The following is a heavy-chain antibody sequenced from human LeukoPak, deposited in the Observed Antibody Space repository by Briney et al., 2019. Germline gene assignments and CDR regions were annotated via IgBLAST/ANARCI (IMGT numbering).Heavy chain of an antibody. D-gene: IGHD4-17*01. V-gene: IGHV1-69*05. J-gene: IGHJ4*02. Sequence: SVKVSCKASGGTFSSYAISWVRQAPGQGLEWMGRIIPIFGTANYARKFRGRVTITTDESTSTAYMELSSLRSEDTAVYYCASSSLPDYGDFTIFDYWGQGTLVTVSS. CDR1: GGTFSSYA. CDR3: ASSSLPDYGDFTIFDY. CDR2: IIPIFGTA.